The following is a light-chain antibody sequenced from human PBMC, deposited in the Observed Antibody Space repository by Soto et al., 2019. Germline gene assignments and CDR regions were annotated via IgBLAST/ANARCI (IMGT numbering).Light chain of an antibody. V-gene: IGKV3-20*01. CDR1: QSVSSTTY. Sequence: EVVLTQSPGTLSLSPGERATLSCRASQSVSSTTYLAWYQQKPGQAPRLLIYGASSRAAGIPDRFSGSGSVSDFTPTISRLQTEDFAVYYCQQYGDSPFTFGGGTKVETK. CDR2: GAS. CDR3: QQYGDSPFT. J-gene: IGKJ4*01.